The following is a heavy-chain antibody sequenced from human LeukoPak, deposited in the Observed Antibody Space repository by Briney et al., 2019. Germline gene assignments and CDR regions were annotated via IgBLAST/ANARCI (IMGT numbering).Heavy chain of an antibody. V-gene: IGHV3-23*01. J-gene: IGHJ4*02. Sequence: GGSLRLSCAASGFTFSNYAMNWVRQAPGKGLEWVSAISNNGGYTYYADSVQGRFTISRDNSKSTLCLQMNSLRAEDTAVYYCAKQLGYCSDGSCYFPYWGQGTLVTVSS. CDR3: AKQLGYCSDGSCYFPY. CDR2: ISNNGGYT. D-gene: IGHD2-15*01. CDR1: GFTFSNYA.